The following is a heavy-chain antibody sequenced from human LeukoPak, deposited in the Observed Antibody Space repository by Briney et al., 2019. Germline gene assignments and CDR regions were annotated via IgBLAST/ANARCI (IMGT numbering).Heavy chain of an antibody. V-gene: IGHV3-30-3*01. CDR3: ARGPHSSSWYPNWFDP. CDR2: ISYDGYDK. CDR1: GFTFNDYA. Sequence: PGGSLRLSCAASGFTFNDYAMYWVRQAPGKGLEWVTLISYDGYDKSYADSVRGRFTISRDNSRNTLYLQMDSLRSEDTAVYYCARGPHSSSWYPNWFDPWGQGTLVTVSS. J-gene: IGHJ5*02. D-gene: IGHD6-13*01.